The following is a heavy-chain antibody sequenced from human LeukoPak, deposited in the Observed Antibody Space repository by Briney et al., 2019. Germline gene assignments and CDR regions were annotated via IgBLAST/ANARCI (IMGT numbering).Heavy chain of an antibody. Sequence: PGGSLRLSCAASGFTFSSYAMHWVRQAPGKGLGWVAVISYDGSNKYYADSVRGRFTISRDNSKNTLYLQMNSLRAEDTAVYYCAREKGFGELHGMDVWGQGTTVTVSS. CDR3: AREKGFGELHGMDV. J-gene: IGHJ6*02. CDR2: ISYDGSNK. V-gene: IGHV3-30-3*01. CDR1: GFTFSSYA. D-gene: IGHD3-10*01.